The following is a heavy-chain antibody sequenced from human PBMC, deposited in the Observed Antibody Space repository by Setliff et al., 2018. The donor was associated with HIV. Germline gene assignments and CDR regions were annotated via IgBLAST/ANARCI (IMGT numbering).Heavy chain of an antibody. J-gene: IGHJ5*02. CDR3: AGDIGITTTGKGWFEP. Sequence: ASVKVSCKISGYTLTEVSMHWVRQAPGKGLEWMGYFDPQDGKTIYAQTFQGRVTITADESTSTAYMELSGLRSEDTAVYYCAGDIGITTTGKGWFEPWGQGTQVTVSS. V-gene: IGHV1-24*01. CDR2: FDPQDGKT. D-gene: IGHD1-1*01. CDR1: GYTLTEVS.